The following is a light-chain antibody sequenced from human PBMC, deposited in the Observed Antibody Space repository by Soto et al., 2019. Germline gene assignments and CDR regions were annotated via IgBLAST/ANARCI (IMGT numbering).Light chain of an antibody. V-gene: IGKV1-39*01. CDR2: AAS. CDR1: QSIGKH. J-gene: IGKJ1*01. Sequence: DIQMTQSPSSLSASVGDRVTITCRASQSIGKHLNWYQQKPGKAPKFLIYAASNLQSGVPSRFSGSGSGTDFTLTISRLEPEDFAIFYCQQHDTSLTWTFGQGTKVDNK. CDR3: QQHDTSLTWT.